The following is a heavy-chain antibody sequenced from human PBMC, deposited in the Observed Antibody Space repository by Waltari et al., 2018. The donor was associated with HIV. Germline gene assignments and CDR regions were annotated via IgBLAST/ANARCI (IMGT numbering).Heavy chain of an antibody. J-gene: IGHJ5*02. CDR1: GYTFTSYG. V-gene: IGHV1-18*01. CDR2: ISAYNGNT. Sequence: QVQLVQSGAEVKKPGASVKVSCKASGYTFTSYGISWVRPAPGQGLEWMGWISAYNGNTNYAQKLQGRVTMTTDTSTSTAYMELRSLRSDDTAVYYCAREPLSIYSNNPFDPWGQGTLVTVSS. D-gene: IGHD4-4*01. CDR3: AREPLSIYSNNPFDP.